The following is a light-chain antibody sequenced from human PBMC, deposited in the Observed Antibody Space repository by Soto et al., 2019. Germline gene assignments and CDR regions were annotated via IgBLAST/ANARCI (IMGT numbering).Light chain of an antibody. J-gene: IGKJ5*01. CDR1: QSVSSN. CDR3: HQRQYWPPIT. V-gene: IGKV3-15*01. CDR2: GAS. Sequence: EIVMTQSPATLSVSPGERATLSCRASQSVSSNLAWYQQKPGQAPRLLFYGASTGATGLPARFSGSGSGTDFTLTISSLEPEDFAVYYCHQRQYWPPITFGQGTRLEIK.